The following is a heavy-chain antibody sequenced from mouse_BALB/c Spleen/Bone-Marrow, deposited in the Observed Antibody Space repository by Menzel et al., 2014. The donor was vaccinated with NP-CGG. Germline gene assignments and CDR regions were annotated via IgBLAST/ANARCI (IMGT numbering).Heavy chain of an antibody. CDR3: DRKALDIEVMDY. V-gene: IGHV2-4-1*01. Sequence: QVQLQESGPGLVQPSPCLSITCTASGFSFTNYGVPWVRQSPGKGLEWLAVIWNVGTKDYDAAFISRQSITKDNSKSQVFFKMNSLQADETARYDCDRKALDIEVMDYWGQGTSVTVSS. CDR2: IWNVGTK. CDR1: GFSFTNYG. J-gene: IGHJ4*01. D-gene: IGHD3-1*01.